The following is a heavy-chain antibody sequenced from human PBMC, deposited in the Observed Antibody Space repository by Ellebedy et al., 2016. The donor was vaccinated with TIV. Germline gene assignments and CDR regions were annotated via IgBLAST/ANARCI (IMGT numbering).Heavy chain of an antibody. J-gene: IGHJ6*03. CDR1: GGSISSYY. D-gene: IGHD3-3*01. V-gene: IGHV4-4*07. Sequence: SETLSLTXTVSGGSISSYYWSWIRQPAGKGLEWIGRIYTSGSTNYNPSLKSRVTMSVDTSKNQFSLKLSSVTAADTAVYYCARKGHDFQYYYYYYMDVWGKGTTVTVSS. CDR2: IYTSGST. CDR3: ARKGHDFQYYYYYYMDV.